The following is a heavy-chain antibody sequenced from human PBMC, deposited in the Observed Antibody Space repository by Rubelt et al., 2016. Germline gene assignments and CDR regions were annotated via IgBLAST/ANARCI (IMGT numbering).Heavy chain of an antibody. CDR2: IYYSGST. J-gene: IGHJ4*02. V-gene: IGHV4-39*07. CDR1: GGSISSSSYY. Sequence: QLQPQESGPGLVKPSETLSLTCTVSGGSISSSSYYWGWIRQPPGKGLEWIGSIYYSGSTYYNPSLESRVTISVDTSKNQFSLKLSSVTAADTAVYYCARDPRAGTTSFDYWGQGTLVTVSS. CDR3: ARDPRAGTTSFDY. D-gene: IGHD1-7*01.